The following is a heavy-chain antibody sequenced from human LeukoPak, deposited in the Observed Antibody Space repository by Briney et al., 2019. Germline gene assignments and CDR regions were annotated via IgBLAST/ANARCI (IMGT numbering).Heavy chain of an antibody. Sequence: GGSLRLSCAVSGFTFNIYSMNWVRQAPGKGLEWVSYFRGSDNLIHYADSVKGRFTISRDNAKNSLYLQMNSLRAEDTAVYYCASGYYDSSGYYYYYCYGMDVWGQGTTVTVSS. J-gene: IGHJ6*02. D-gene: IGHD3-22*01. V-gene: IGHV3-48*01. CDR1: GFTFNIYS. CDR2: FRGSDNLI. CDR3: ASGYYDSSGYYYYYCYGMDV.